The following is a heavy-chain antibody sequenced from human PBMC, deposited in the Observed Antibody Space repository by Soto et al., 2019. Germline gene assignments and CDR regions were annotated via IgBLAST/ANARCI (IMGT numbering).Heavy chain of an antibody. J-gene: IGHJ4*02. Sequence: QVQLVQSGAEVKKPGSSVKVSCKASGGTFSSYTISWVRQAPGQGLEWMGRIIPILGIANYAQKCQGRVTIPADKSTSTAYMELSSLRSEDTAVYYCARDPHLRAAGTENFDYWGQGTLVTVSS. CDR2: IIPILGIA. V-gene: IGHV1-69*08. D-gene: IGHD6-13*01. CDR1: GGTFSSYT. CDR3: ARDPHLRAAGTENFDY.